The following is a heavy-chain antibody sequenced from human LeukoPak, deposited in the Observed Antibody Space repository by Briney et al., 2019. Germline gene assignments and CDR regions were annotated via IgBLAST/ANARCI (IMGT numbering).Heavy chain of an antibody. CDR2: IYYSGST. Sequence: PSETLSLTCAVYGGSFSGYYWSWIRQPPGKGLEWIGSIYYSGSTNYNPSLKSRVTISVDTSKNQFSLKLSSVTAADTALYYCARENGYRYDYWGQGTLVTVSS. D-gene: IGHD5-18*01. J-gene: IGHJ4*02. V-gene: IGHV4-59*01. CDR3: ARENGYRYDY. CDR1: GGSFSGYY.